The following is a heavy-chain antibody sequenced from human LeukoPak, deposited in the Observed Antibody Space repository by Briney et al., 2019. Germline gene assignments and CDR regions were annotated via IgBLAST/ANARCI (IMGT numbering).Heavy chain of an antibody. CDR3: AKEAYDSSGLIDY. Sequence: GGSLRLSCAASGFTFSSYGMHWARQAPGKGLEWVAVISYDGSNKYYADSVKGRFTISGDNSKNTLYLQMNSLRAEDTAVYYCAKEAYDSSGLIDYWGQGTLVTVSS. CDR1: GFTFSSYG. J-gene: IGHJ4*02. CDR2: ISYDGSNK. D-gene: IGHD3-22*01. V-gene: IGHV3-30*18.